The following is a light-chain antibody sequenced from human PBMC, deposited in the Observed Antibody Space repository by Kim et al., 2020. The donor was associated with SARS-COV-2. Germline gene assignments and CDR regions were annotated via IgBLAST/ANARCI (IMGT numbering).Light chain of an antibody. CDR1: KLGDKY. J-gene: IGLJ3*02. CDR2: QDS. CDR3: QAWDSSTGV. V-gene: IGLV3-1*01. Sequence: SYELTQPPSVSVSPGQTASITCSGDKLGDKYACWYQQTPGQSPVLVIYQDSKRPSGLPERFSGSNSGNTATLTISGTQAMDEADYYCQAWDSSTGVFGGGTQLTVL.